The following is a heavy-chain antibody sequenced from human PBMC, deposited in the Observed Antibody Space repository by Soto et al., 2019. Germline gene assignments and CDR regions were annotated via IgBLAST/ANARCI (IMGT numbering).Heavy chain of an antibody. V-gene: IGHV4-39*01. CDR3: ARQIVVVITTNFDY. D-gene: IGHD3-22*01. CDR2: IYYSGST. J-gene: IGHJ4*02. Sequence: SETLSLTCTVSGGSISSSSDYWGWIRQPPGKGLEWMVSIYYSGSTYYKPSRKSRVTISVDTSKNQFSLKLSSVPAADTAVYYCARQIVVVITTNFDYWGQGTLVTVSS. CDR1: GGSISSSSDY.